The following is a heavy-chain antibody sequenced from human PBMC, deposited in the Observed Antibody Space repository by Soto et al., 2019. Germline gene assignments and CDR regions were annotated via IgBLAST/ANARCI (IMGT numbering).Heavy chain of an antibody. V-gene: IGHV4-59*08. CDR3: ARYISSGWFAP. D-gene: IGHD3-10*01. CDR1: GGSISSYY. Sequence: QVQLQESGPGLVKPSETLSLTCTVSGGSISSYYWSWIRQPPGKGLEWIGYIYYSGSTNHNPSLKSRVTRSVDTSKNQFSLKLSSVTAADTAVYYCARYISSGWFAPWGQGTLVTVSS. J-gene: IGHJ5*02. CDR2: IYYSGST.